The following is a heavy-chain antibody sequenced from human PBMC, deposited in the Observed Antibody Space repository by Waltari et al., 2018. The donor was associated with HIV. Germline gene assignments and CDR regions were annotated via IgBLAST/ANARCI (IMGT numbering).Heavy chain of an antibody. V-gene: IGHV4-59*01. Sequence: QVQLQESGPGLVKPSETLSLTCTVSGGSISSYYWSWIRQPPGKGLEWIGHIYYSGSTNYNPSLKSRVTISLDTSKNQFSLKLSSVTAADTAVYYCARVRITMIVARPNDAFDIWGQGTMVTVS. CDR1: GGSISSYY. D-gene: IGHD3-22*01. CDR2: IYYSGST. J-gene: IGHJ3*02. CDR3: ARVRITMIVARPNDAFDI.